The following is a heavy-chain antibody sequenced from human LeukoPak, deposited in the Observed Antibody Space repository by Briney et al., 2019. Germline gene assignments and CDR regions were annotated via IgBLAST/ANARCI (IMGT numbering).Heavy chain of an antibody. J-gene: IGHJ5*02. CDR1: GGSISSSSYY. Sequence: PSETLSLTCTVSGGSISSSSYYWGWIRQPPGTGLEWIGSIYYSGSTFYNPSLKSRVTISVDTSKNQFSLELNSVTPADTAVYYCARGGNYWPQWWFDPWGRGTLVSVSS. CDR3: ARGGNYWPQWWFDP. V-gene: IGHV4-39*07. D-gene: IGHD1-26*01. CDR2: IYYSGST.